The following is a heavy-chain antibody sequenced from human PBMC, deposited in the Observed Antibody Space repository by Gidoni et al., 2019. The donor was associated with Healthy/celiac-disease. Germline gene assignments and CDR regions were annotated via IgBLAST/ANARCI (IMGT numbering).Heavy chain of an antibody. CDR2: INHSGST. D-gene: IGHD3-16*01. J-gene: IGHJ3*02. CDR3: ARGRGFYRTRAFDI. V-gene: IGHV4-34*01. CDR1: GGSFSGYY. Sequence: QVQLQQWGAGLLKPSETLSLTCAVYGGSFSGYYWSWIRQPPGKGLEWIGEINHSGSTNYNPSLKRRVTISVDTSKNQFSLKLSSVTAADTAVYYCARGRGFYRTRAFDIWGQGTMVTVSS.